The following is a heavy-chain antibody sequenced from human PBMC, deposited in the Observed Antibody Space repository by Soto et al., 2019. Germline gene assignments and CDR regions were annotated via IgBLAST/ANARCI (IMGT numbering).Heavy chain of an antibody. CDR3: ACDSGAYAYY. CDR1: GYTFTSYG. CDR2: ISAYNGNT. V-gene: IGHV1-18*01. D-gene: IGHD4-17*01. J-gene: IGHJ4*02. Sequence: QVQLVQSGAEVKKPGASVKVSCKASGYTFTSYGISWVRQAPGQGLEWMGWISAYNGNTNYAQKLQGRVTMTTDTATCTASMYLRSLRSDDTAVYLCACDSGAYAYYWGQGTLVTVSS.